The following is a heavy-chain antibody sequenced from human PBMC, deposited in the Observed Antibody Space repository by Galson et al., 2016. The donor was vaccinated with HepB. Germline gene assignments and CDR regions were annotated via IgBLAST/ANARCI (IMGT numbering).Heavy chain of an antibody. V-gene: IGHV4-59*11. CDR2: IYYSGRT. Sequence: SETLSLTCTVSGGSMRGLYWSWIRQAPGKGLEVIGYIYYSGRTNYRPSLTSRVTISADTSRNQFSLKLTSVTPADTGVYYCARGLAPSEAIVQSPDYWGQAILITVS. CDR3: ARGLAPSEAIVQSPDY. D-gene: IGHD3-16*02. J-gene: IGHJ4*02. CDR1: GGSMRGLY.